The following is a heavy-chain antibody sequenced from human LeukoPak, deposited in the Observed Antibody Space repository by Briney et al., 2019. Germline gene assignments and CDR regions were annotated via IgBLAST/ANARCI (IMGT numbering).Heavy chain of an antibody. Sequence: GGSLRLSCAASGFTFTSYWMSWVRQVPGKGLEWVANIKKDGSEKNYVDSVKGRFTISRDNAKNSLYLQMNSLRAEDTAVYYCARRYYDFWTGYYRNLDSWGQGTLVTVSS. J-gene: IGHJ4*02. D-gene: IGHD3-3*01. CDR2: IKKDGSEK. CDR1: GFTFTSYW. CDR3: ARRYYDFWTGYYRNLDS. V-gene: IGHV3-7*01.